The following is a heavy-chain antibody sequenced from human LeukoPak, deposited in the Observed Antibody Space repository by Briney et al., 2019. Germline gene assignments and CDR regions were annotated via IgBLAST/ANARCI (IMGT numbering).Heavy chain of an antibody. CDR1: GFTFGDYG. Sequence: GGSLRLSCTVTGFTFGDYGMSWFRQAPGKGPEWVGFIRSKAYGGTTEYAASVKGRFTISRDDSKSIAYLQMNSLKTEDTAVYYCTRSRRVYCGGDCYSFDYWGQGTLVTVSS. CDR3: TRSRRVYCGGDCYSFDY. V-gene: IGHV3-49*03. J-gene: IGHJ4*02. D-gene: IGHD2-21*02. CDR2: IRSKAYGGTT.